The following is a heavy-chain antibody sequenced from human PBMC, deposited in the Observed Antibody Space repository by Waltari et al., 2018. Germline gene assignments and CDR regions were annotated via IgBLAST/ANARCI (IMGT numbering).Heavy chain of an antibody. V-gene: IGHV3-20*01. J-gene: IGHJ4*02. CDR1: GFTFSSYS. Sequence: EVQLVESGGGLVQPGGSLRLSCAASGFTFSSYSMNWVRQVPGKGLEWVCGISWKGGRIGYADAVKGRFTISRDSAKNSLYLQINSLRAEDTALYHCAKTGLAHRGRQWLVPHFDYWGQGTLVTVSS. CDR2: ISWKGGRI. D-gene: IGHD6-19*01. CDR3: AKTGLAHRGRQWLVPHFDY.